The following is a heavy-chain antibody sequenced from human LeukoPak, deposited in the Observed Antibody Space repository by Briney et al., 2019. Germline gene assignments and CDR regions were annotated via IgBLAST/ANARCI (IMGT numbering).Heavy chain of an antibody. CDR3: AREFVYDSSGPFDY. V-gene: IGHV1-2*04. Sequence: ASVKVSCKASGYTFTGYYMHWVRQAPGQGLEWMGRINPNSGGTNYAQKFQGWVTMTRDTSISTAYMELSRLRSDDTAVYYCAREFVYDSSGPFDYWGQGTLVTVSS. CDR2: INPNSGGT. D-gene: IGHD3-22*01. J-gene: IGHJ4*02. CDR1: GYTFTGYY.